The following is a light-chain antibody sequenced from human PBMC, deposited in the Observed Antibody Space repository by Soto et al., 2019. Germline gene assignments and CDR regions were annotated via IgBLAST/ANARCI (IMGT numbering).Light chain of an antibody. CDR2: ANS. CDR3: GAWDDSLNGPV. V-gene: IGLV1-44*01. CDR1: SSNIGSNS. Sequence: QSVLTQPPSASGTPGQRVTISCSGSSSNIGSNSVNWYQQLPGTAPKLLIYANSQRPSGVPDRFSASKSGTSASLAISGLQSEDETDYYCGAWDDSLNGPVFGGGTRLTVL. J-gene: IGLJ2*01.